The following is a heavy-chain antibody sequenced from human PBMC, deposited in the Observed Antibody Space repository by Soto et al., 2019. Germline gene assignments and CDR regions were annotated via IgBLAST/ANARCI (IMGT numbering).Heavy chain of an antibody. CDR1: GGSVSSGSYY. Sequence: SETLSLTCTVSGGSVSSGSYYWSWIRQPPGKGLEWIGYINFSGSTNYNPSLKSRVTISVDTSKNQFSLKLSSVTAEDTAVYYCARAGNYGDYYYYYYYGRDGWGQGNTVTVSS. J-gene: IGHJ6*02. V-gene: IGHV4-61*01. CDR3: ARAGNYGDYYYYYYYGRDG. CDR2: INFSGST. D-gene: IGHD4-17*01.